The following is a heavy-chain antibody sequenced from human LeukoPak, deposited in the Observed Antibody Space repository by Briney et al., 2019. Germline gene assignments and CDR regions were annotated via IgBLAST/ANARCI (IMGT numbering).Heavy chain of an antibody. Sequence: GGSLRLSCAASGFTFSSYWMSWVRQAPGKGLEWVAVISYDGSNKYYADSVKGRFTISRDNSKNTLYLQMNSLRAEDTAVYYCARDQGGTQIGWGQGTLVTVSS. V-gene: IGHV3-30-3*01. CDR1: GFTFSSYW. CDR2: ISYDGSNK. J-gene: IGHJ4*02. D-gene: IGHD3-16*01. CDR3: ARDQGGTQIG.